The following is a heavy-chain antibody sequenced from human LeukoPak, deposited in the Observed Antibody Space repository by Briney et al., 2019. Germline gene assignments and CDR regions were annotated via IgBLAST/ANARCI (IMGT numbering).Heavy chain of an antibody. D-gene: IGHD1-26*01. J-gene: IGHJ4*02. Sequence: SETLSLTCTVSGGSISSSSYYWGWIRQPPGTGLEWIGSIYYSGSTNYNPSLKSRVTISVDTSKNQFSLKLSSVTAADTAVYYCARDVYSGSSIFDYWGQGTLVTVSS. CDR3: ARDVYSGSSIFDY. CDR1: GGSISSSSYY. CDR2: IYYSGST. V-gene: IGHV4-39*07.